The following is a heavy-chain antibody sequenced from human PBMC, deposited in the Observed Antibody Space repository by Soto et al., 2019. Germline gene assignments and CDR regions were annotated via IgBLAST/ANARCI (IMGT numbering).Heavy chain of an antibody. J-gene: IGHJ5*02. CDR3: AREWGYYDSSGYYSRWFDP. D-gene: IGHD3-22*01. V-gene: IGHV4-59*01. CDR2: IYYSGST. Sequence: QVQLQESGPGLVKPSETLSLTCTVSGGSISSYYWSWIRQPPGKGLEWIGYIYYSGSTNYNPSLTSRVTISVDTSKNQFSLKLSSVTAADTAVYYCAREWGYYDSSGYYSRWFDPWGQGTLVTVSS. CDR1: GGSISSYY.